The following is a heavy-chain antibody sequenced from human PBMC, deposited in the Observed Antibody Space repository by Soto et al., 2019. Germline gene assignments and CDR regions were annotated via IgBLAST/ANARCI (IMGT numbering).Heavy chain of an antibody. J-gene: IGHJ4*02. Sequence: QVQLQESGPGLVKPSETLSLSCTVSGGSISSYHWSWIRQPPGKGLEWIGYIHYSGSTNYNPSLKSRVTMSVDTSKNQFSLKLSSVTAADTAVYCCANLGNYVDYWGQGTLVTVSS. V-gene: IGHV4-59*01. CDR3: ANLGNYVDY. CDR2: IHYSGST. CDR1: GGSISSYH.